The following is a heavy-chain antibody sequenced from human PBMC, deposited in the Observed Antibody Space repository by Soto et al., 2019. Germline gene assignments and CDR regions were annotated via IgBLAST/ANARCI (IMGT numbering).Heavy chain of an antibody. CDR1: AFTFTTSA. CDR2: IVVGSGST. V-gene: IGHV1-58*01. D-gene: IGHD6-19*01. Sequence: SVKVSCKASAFTFTTSAVQWVRQARGQRLEWIGWIVVGSGSTNYAQKFQERVTITRDKSTGTAYMELSSLRSEDTALYYCASDKPPGQGWYAAFDIWGQGTMVTVSS. J-gene: IGHJ3*02. CDR3: ASDKPPGQGWYAAFDI.